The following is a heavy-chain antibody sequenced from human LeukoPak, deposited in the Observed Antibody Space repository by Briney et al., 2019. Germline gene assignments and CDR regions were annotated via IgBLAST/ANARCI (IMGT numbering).Heavy chain of an antibody. V-gene: IGHV3-23*01. J-gene: IGHJ4*02. CDR1: GFTFSSYA. CDR2: ISGSGGST. D-gene: IGHD5-18*01. Sequence: GGSLRLSCAASGFTFSSYAMSWVRQAPGKGLEWVSAISGSGGSTYYADSVKGRFTISRDNSKNTLYPQMNSLRAEDTAVYYCAKDPRYSYGHGPDYWGQGTLVTVSS. CDR3: AKDPRYSYGHGPDY.